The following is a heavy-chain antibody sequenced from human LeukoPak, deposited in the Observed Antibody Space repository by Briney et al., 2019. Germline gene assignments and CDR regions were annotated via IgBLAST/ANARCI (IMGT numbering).Heavy chain of an antibody. CDR1: GYTFTSYG. V-gene: IGHV1-18*01. D-gene: IGHD6-13*01. J-gene: IGHJ6*02. CDR3: ARVGAAAADGYYYYGMDV. CDR2: ISAYNGNT. Sequence: GASVKVSCKASGYTFTSYGISWVRQAPGQGLEWMGWISAYNGNTNYEQKLQGRVTMTTDTSTSTAYMELRSLRSDDTAVYYCARVGAAAADGYYYYGMDVWGQGTTVTVSS.